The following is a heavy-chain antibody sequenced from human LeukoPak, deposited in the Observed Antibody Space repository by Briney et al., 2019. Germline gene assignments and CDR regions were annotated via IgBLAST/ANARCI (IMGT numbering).Heavy chain of an antibody. CDR3: ASPAAGSPYYYYGMDV. CDR1: GYTFTGYY. CDR2: INPNSGGT. V-gene: IGHV1-2*02. J-gene: IGHJ6*02. D-gene: IGHD6-13*01. Sequence: ASVKVFCKASGYTFTGYYMHWVRQAPGQGLEWMGWINPNSGGTNYAQKFQGRVTMTRDTSISTAYMELSRLRSDDTAVYYCASPAAGSPYYYYGMDVWGQGTTVTVSS.